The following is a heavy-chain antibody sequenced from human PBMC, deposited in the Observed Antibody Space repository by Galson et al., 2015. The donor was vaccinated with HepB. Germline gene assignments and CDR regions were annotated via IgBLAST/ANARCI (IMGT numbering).Heavy chain of an antibody. CDR2: IIPILGIA. CDR3: ARGRGIIVVVPAAYNWFDP. Sequence: SVKVSCKASGGTFSSYAISWVRQAPGQGLEWMGGIIPILGIANYAQKFQGRVTITADKSTSTAYMELSSLRSEDTAVYYCARGRGIIVVVPAAYNWFDPWGQGTLVTVSS. V-gene: IGHV1-69*10. J-gene: IGHJ5*02. D-gene: IGHD2-2*01. CDR1: GGTFSSYA.